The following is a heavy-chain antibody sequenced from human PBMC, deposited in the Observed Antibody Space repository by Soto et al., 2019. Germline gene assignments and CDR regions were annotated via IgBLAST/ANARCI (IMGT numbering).Heavy chain of an antibody. Sequence: QVQLVESGGGVVQPGRSLRLSCAAAGFTFSGYAMHWVRQAPGKGLEWVAVISYDGSNKYYADSVKGRFTISRDNSKNTLYLQMNSLRAEDTAVYYCARELAARDDYWGQGTLVTVSS. V-gene: IGHV3-30-3*01. CDR3: ARELAARDDY. CDR2: ISYDGSNK. CDR1: GFTFSGYA. J-gene: IGHJ4*02. D-gene: IGHD6-6*01.